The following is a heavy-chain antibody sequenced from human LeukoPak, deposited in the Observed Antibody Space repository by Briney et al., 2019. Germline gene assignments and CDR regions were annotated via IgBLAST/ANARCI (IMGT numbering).Heavy chain of an antibody. Sequence: PARSLRLSCAASGFIFSSYAMHWARQAPGKGLEWVAVISCDGSNKYYADSVKGRFTISRDNSKNTLYLQMNSLRAEDTAVYYCARDRYSGSYFPSAPFDYWGQRTLVTVSS. D-gene: IGHD1-26*01. V-gene: IGHV3-30*04. CDR2: ISCDGSNK. CDR3: ARDRYSGSYFPSAPFDY. CDR1: GFIFSSYA. J-gene: IGHJ4*02.